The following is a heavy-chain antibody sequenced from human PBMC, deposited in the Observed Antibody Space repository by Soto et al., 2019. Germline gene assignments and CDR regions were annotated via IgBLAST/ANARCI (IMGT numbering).Heavy chain of an antibody. CDR2: ISYDGSNK. D-gene: IGHD1-26*01. V-gene: IGHV3-30-3*01. J-gene: IGHJ6*02. CDR1: GFTFSSYA. Sequence: GGSLRLSCAASGFTFSSYAMHWVRQAPGKGLEWVAVISYDGSNKYYADSVKGRFTISRDNSKNTLYLQMNSLRAEDTAVYYCARDVESGSSQYYYYYYPIDVWGLGTTVTVSS. CDR3: ARDVESGSSQYYYYYYPIDV.